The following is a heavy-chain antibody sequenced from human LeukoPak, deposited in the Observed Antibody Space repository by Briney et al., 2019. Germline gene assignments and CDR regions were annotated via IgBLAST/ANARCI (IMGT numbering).Heavy chain of an antibody. D-gene: IGHD7-27*01. CDR3: ARECDLPGAYYMDV. J-gene: IGHJ6*03. CDR2: ISSDGSNT. Sequence: GVSLRLSCAASGFTFSTYWMHWVRQVPGKGLVWVSRISSDGSNTIYADSVKGRFTISRDNANNSLSLQMNSLRGDDAAVYYCARECDLPGAYYMDVWGKGTTVTVSS. CDR1: GFTFSTYW. V-gene: IGHV3-74*01.